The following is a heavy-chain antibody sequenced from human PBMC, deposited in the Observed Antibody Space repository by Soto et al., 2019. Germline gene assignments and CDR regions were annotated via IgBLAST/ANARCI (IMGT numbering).Heavy chain of an antibody. Sequence: QVQLGQSWAEVKKPGASVKVSCKASGGTFSSYAISWVRQDAGHGLEQMRGIIPILGTANYAKMFQGRVTITAHESTSTAYMELSSLNAEYTAGYYCARDGLYYDSSCFNWGQGTLVTVSS. J-gene: IGHJ4*02. CDR1: GGTFSSYA. CDR3: ARDGLYYDSSCFN. D-gene: IGHD3-22*01. V-gene: IGHV1-69*12. CDR2: IIPILGTA.